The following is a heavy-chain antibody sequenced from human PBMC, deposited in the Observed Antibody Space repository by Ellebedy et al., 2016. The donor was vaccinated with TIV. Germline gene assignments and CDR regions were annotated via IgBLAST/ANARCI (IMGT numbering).Heavy chain of an antibody. J-gene: IGHJ4*02. CDR1: GYSFVSYG. CDR2: INTNNGNT. D-gene: IGHD3-22*01. Sequence: AASVKVSCKASGYSFVSYGMSWVRQAPGQGLEWMGWINTNNGNTNYAEKVQGRVTMTRDSSTNTAYLELRSLRSDDTAVYYCTRASGVQWLSSSGDYWGQGTRVTVSS. CDR3: TRASGVQWLSSSGDY. V-gene: IGHV1-18*01.